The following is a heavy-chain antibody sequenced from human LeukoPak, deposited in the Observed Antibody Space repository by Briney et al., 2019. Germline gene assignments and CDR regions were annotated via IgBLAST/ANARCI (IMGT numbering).Heavy chain of an antibody. CDR3: ARRGRGDWFDP. D-gene: IGHD1-26*01. V-gene: IGHV5-51*01. CDR2: IWPGDSDT. CDR1: GYDFTTYW. Sequence: GESLKISCKISGYDFTTYWIGWVRQMPGKGLECMGIIWPGDSDTRYSPSFQGQVTISADKTISTVYLQWSSLKVSDTAIYYCARRGRGDWFDPWGQGTLVTASS. J-gene: IGHJ5*02.